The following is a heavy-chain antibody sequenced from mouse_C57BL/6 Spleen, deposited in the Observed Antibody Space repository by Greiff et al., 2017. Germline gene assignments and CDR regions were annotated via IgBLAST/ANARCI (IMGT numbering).Heavy chain of an antibody. CDR1: GYTFTSYG. V-gene: IGHV1-81*01. CDR3: ARSGAVVAEGYFDY. Sequence: QVQLKESGAELARPGASVKLSCKASGYTFTSYGISWVKQRTGQGLEWIGEIYPRSGNTYYNEKFKGKATLTADKSSSTAYMELRSLTAEDSAVYFCARSGAVVAEGYFDYWGQGTTLAVSS. D-gene: IGHD1-1*01. CDR2: IYPRSGNT. J-gene: IGHJ2*01.